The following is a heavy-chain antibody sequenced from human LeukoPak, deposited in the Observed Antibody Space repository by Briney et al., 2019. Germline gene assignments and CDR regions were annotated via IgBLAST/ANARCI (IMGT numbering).Heavy chain of an antibody. V-gene: IGHV3-23*01. Sequence: AGSLRLSCPASGFTFSSYGMSWVRQAPGKGLEWVSTVNPGGTGTYYADSVKGRFTISRDNSKNTLYLQMNRLRAEDTDVYYCATLYGEVSAGVDYWGQGTLVTVSS. CDR3: ATLYGEVSAGVDY. D-gene: IGHD3-16*02. CDR1: GFTFSSYG. CDR2: VNPGGTGT. J-gene: IGHJ4*02.